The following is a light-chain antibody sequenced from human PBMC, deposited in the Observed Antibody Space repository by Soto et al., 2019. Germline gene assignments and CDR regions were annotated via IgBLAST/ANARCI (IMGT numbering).Light chain of an antibody. V-gene: IGLV1-40*01. Sequence: QSVLTQPPSVSGAPGQRVTISCTGSSSNIGAGYDVHWYQQLPGTAPKLLIFGNSNRPSGVPDRFSGSKSATSASLAITGLQAEDEADYYCQSYDKSLNGAVVFGGGTKFTVL. CDR3: QSYDKSLNGAVV. CDR2: GNS. J-gene: IGLJ2*01. CDR1: SSNIGAGYD.